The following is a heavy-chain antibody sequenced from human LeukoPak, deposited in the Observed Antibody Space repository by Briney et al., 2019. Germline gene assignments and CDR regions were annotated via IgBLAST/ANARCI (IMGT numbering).Heavy chain of an antibody. V-gene: IGHV4-59*01. CDR1: GGSISSYY. J-gene: IGHJ4*02. CDR3: ARTIYGDYFDN. D-gene: IGHD4-17*01. CDR2: IYYSGST. Sequence: PSETLSLTCTVSGGSISSYYWSWIRQPPGKGLEWIGYIYYSGSTNYNPSLKSRVTISVDTSKNQFSLKLSSVTAADTAVYYCARTIYGDYFDNWGQGTLVTVSS.